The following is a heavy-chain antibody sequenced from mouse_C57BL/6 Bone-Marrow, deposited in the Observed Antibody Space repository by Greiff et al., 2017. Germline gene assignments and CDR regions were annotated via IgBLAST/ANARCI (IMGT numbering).Heavy chain of an antibody. CDR3: ARAGTGAWFAY. Sequence: QVQLQQSGAELVRPGTSVKMSCKASGYTFTNYWIGWAKQRPGHGLEWIGDIYPGGGYTNYNEKFKGKATLTADKSSSTAYMQFSSLTSGDSAIYYCARAGTGAWFAYWGQGTLVTVSA. V-gene: IGHV1-63*01. D-gene: IGHD4-1*01. CDR1: GYTFTNYW. J-gene: IGHJ3*01. CDR2: IYPGGGYT.